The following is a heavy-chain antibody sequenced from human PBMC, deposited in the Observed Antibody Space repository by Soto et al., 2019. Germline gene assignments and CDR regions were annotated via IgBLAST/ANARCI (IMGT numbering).Heavy chain of an antibody. V-gene: IGHV3-30*18. J-gene: IGHJ4*02. CDR3: AKEYIVVVVAATGGLDY. CDR1: GFTFISYG. D-gene: IGHD2-15*01. Sequence: QVQLVESGGGVVQPGRSLRLSCAASGFTFISYGMHWVRQAPCKGLEWVAVISYDGSNKYYADSVKGRFTISRDNSKNQLYLQMNSLRAEDTAVYYCAKEYIVVVVAATGGLDYWGQGTLVTVSS. CDR2: ISYDGSNK.